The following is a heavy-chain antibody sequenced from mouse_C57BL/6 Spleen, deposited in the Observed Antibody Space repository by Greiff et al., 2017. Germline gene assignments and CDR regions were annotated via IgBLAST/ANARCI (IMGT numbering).Heavy chain of an antibody. Sequence: VQLKESGPGLVKPSPSLSLTCSVTGYSITSGYYWNWIRQFPGNKLEWMGYKSYDGSNNYNPSLKNRISSTRAKSKNQFFLKLNSVTTEDTATYYCARDYDYEAWFAYWGQGTLVTVSA. V-gene: IGHV3-6*01. CDR2: KSYDGSN. CDR3: ARDYDYEAWFAY. CDR1: GYSITSGYY. D-gene: IGHD2-4*01. J-gene: IGHJ3*01.